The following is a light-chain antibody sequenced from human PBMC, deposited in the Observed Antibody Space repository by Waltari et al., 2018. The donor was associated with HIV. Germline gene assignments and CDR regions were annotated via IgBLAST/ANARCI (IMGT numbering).Light chain of an antibody. CDR1: NLGDKY. CDR2: QDS. CDR3: QAWDSNTWV. Sequence: SYELTQPPSVSVSPGQTASITCSGDNLGDKYACWYHQKPGQSPLLVIYQDSKRPSGIPERVSGSNSGNTATLTIGGTQAMDEADYYCQAWDSNTWVFGGGTKLTVL. V-gene: IGLV3-1*01. J-gene: IGLJ3*02.